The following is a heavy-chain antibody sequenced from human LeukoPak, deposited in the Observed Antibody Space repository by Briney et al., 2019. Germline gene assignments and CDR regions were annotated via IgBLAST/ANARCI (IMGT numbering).Heavy chain of an antibody. D-gene: IGHD2-2*01. CDR1: GYTFAGYY. V-gene: IGHV1-2*02. Sequence: ASVRVSCKASGYTFAGYYMHWVRQAPGQGLEWMGWINPNSGGTNNAQKFQGRVTMTRDTFISTAYMELGRLRSDDTAVYYCARYYCSSTNSYLDYWGQGTLDTVFS. CDR3: ARYYCSSTNSYLDY. J-gene: IGHJ4*02. CDR2: INPNSGGT.